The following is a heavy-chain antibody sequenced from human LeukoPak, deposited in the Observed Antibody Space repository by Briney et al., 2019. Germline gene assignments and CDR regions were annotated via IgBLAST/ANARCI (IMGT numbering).Heavy chain of an antibody. CDR1: GYTFTNYD. Sequence: ASVKVSCKTSGYTFTNYDINWVRQATGQGLEWMGWMNPNSGNTGYAQKIQGRVTMTRNTSISTAYMELSSLRSEDTAVYYCARPHCSSTDCHPPDWFDPWGQGTLVTVSS. V-gene: IGHV1-8*01. J-gene: IGHJ5*02. CDR3: ARPHCSSTDCHPPDWFDP. CDR2: MNPNSGNT. D-gene: IGHD2-2*01.